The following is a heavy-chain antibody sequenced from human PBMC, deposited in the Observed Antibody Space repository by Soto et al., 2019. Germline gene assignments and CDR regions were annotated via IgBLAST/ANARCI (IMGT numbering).Heavy chain of an antibody. CDR1: GYSFSFYW. J-gene: IGHJ3*02. CDR3: ATTYVYDFENSNYYRDAFDI. V-gene: IGHV5-51*01. CDR2: MYPDDSDI. D-gene: IGHD3-22*01. Sequence: GESLKISCKASGYSFSFYWIGWVRQMPGKGLEWMAIMYPDDSDIRYSPSFEAHVTISADKSTSTAFLQWSSLKASDTAMYYCATTYVYDFENSNYYRDAFDIWGQGTLVTVSS.